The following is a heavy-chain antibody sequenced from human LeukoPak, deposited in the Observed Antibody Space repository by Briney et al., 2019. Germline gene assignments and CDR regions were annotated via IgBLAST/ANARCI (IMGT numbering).Heavy chain of an antibody. V-gene: IGHV1-69*13. CDR1: GGTFSSYA. CDR3: ATGTGTSGYGYY. J-gene: IGHJ4*02. CDR2: IIPIFGTA. Sequence: ASVKVCCKASGGTFSSYAISWVRQAPGQGLEWMGGIIPIFGTANYAQKFQGRVTITADESTSTAYMELSSLRSEDTAVYYCATGTGTSGYGYYWGQGTLVTVSS. D-gene: IGHD5-12*01.